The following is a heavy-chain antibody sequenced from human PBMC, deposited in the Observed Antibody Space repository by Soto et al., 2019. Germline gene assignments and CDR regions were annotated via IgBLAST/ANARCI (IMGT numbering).Heavy chain of an antibody. J-gene: IGHJ5*02. V-gene: IGHV3-23*01. Sequence: PGGSLRLSCAASGFTFSSYAMSWVRQAPGTGLEWVSAISGSGGSTYYADSVKGRFTISRDNSKNTLYLQMNSLRAEDTSVYYCAKAYRRYYDSSGYTRGWFDPWGQGTLVTVSS. D-gene: IGHD3-22*01. CDR2: ISGSGGST. CDR3: AKAYRRYYDSSGYTRGWFDP. CDR1: GFTFSSYA.